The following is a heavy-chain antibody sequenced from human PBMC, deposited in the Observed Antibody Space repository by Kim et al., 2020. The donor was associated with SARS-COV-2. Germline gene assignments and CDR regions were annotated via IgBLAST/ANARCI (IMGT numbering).Heavy chain of an antibody. CDR2: IYRDGSQK. CDR3: ARDREGGGMDV. J-gene: IGHJ6*02. D-gene: IGHD3-16*01. CDR1: GLTLSNYW. Sequence: GGSLRLSCAASGLTLSNYWMDWVRQAPGEGLEWVANIYRDGSQKYYVDSVKGRFTISRDNAKNSLYLQMNSLRAEDTAVYYCARDREGGGMDVWGQGTTVTVS. V-gene: IGHV3-7*05.